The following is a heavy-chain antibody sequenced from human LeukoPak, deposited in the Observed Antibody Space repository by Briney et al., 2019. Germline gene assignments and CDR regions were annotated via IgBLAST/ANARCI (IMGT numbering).Heavy chain of an antibody. Sequence: SETLSLTCTVSGGSISSYYWSWIRQPPGKGLEWIGYIYHSGSTHYNPSLKSRVTISVDTSKNQFSLKLSSVTAADTAVYYCGRTEESGYSYRYFGYYYYMDVWGKGTTVTVSS. CDR3: GRTEESGYSYRYFGYYYYMDV. CDR1: GGSISSYY. CDR2: IYHSGST. J-gene: IGHJ6*03. V-gene: IGHV4-59*01. D-gene: IGHD5-18*01.